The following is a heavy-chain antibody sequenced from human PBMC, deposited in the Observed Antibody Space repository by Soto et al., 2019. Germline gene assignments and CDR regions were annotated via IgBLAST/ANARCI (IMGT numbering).Heavy chain of an antibody. CDR1: VFTFSRYS. D-gene: IGHD2-21*02. V-gene: IGHV3-21*01. CDR2: IGTRSDI. Sequence: PGGSLRLSCAASVFTFSRYSMNWVRQAPGKGLEWVSSIGTRSDIYYAESVKGRFTISRDNAKNSLSLEMDSLRVEDTGVYYCAREETAWPLAYGLDVWGQGTTVTVSS. CDR3: AREETAWPLAYGLDV. J-gene: IGHJ6*02.